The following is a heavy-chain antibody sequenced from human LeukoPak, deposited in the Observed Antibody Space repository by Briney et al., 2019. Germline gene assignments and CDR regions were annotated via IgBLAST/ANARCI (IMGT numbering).Heavy chain of an antibody. Sequence: GGSLRLSCAASGFTFSSYSMSWVRQAPGKGLEWVSSISSSSSYIYYADSVKGRFTISRDNAKNSLYLQMNSLRAEDTAVYYCARGDTYYYDSSGYYILSEIDYWGQGTLVTVSS. CDR3: ARGDTYYYDSSGYYILSEIDY. CDR2: ISSSSSYI. V-gene: IGHV3-21*01. D-gene: IGHD3-22*01. J-gene: IGHJ4*02. CDR1: GFTFSSYS.